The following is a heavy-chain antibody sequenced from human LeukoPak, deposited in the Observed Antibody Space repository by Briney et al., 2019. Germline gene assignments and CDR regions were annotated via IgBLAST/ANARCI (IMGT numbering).Heavy chain of an antibody. Sequence: SGGSLRLSCAASGFTFSTYWMNWYRQAPGKGLEWVGNINQDASEINYVHSVRGRFTISRDNAKNSLHLQMNSLRAEDTAVYYCATDRDNSDWQKRFDSWGQGTLVTVSS. CDR1: GFTFSTYW. V-gene: IGHV3-7*01. J-gene: IGHJ4*02. D-gene: IGHD2-21*02. CDR3: ATDRDNSDWQKRFDS. CDR2: INQDASEI.